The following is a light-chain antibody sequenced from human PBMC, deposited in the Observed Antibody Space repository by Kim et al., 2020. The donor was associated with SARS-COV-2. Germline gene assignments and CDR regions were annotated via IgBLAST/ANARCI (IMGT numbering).Light chain of an antibody. J-gene: IGLJ2*01. Sequence: QPVLTQPPSASASLGDSVTLTCTLSSGYSNYKVDWYQQRPGKGPRFVMRVGAGGIVGPKGDGIPDRFSVLASGLNRYLTITNIQEEDESDYHCGADHGSGSNFLVVFGGGTKLTVL. V-gene: IGLV9-49*01. CDR2: VGAGGIVG. CDR1: SGYSNYK. CDR3: GADHGSGSNFLVV.